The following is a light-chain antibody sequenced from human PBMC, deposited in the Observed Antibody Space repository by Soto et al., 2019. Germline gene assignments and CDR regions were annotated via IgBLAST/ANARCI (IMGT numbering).Light chain of an antibody. Sequence: EIVMTQSPATLSVSPGERATLSCRASQSVSSNLAWYQQKPGQAPRLLIYGASIRATGIPERFSGIGSGTEFTLTISSLQSEDLAVYYCQQYDNWLRTFGQGTKLEIK. CDR1: QSVSSN. CDR3: QQYDNWLRT. J-gene: IGKJ2*01. CDR2: GAS. V-gene: IGKV3-15*01.